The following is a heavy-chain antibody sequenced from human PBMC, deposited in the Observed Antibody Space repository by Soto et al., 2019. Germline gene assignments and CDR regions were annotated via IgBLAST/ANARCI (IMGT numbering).Heavy chain of an antibody. V-gene: IGHV4-39*01. CDR2: IYYSGST. CDR1: GGSSSSSSYY. D-gene: IGHD3-3*01. Sequence: SETLSLTCTVAGGSSSSSSYYWGWIRQPPGKGLEWIGSIYYSGSTYYNPSLKSRVTISVDTSKNQFSLKLSSVTAADTAVYYCAITIFGVVTQFDYWGQGTLVTVSS. CDR3: AITIFGVVTQFDY. J-gene: IGHJ4*02.